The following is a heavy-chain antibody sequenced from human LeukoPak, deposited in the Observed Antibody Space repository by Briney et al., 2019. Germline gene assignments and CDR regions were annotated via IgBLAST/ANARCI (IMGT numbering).Heavy chain of an antibody. Sequence: SETLSLTCTVSGGSISSSSYYWGWIRQPPGKGLEWIGSIYYSVSTYYNPSLKSRVTISVDTSKNQFSLKLSSVTAADTAVYYCARQIAVAGPILYFDYWGQGTLVTVSS. D-gene: IGHD6-19*01. V-gene: IGHV4-39*01. J-gene: IGHJ4*02. CDR2: IYYSVST. CDR1: GGSISSSSYY. CDR3: ARQIAVAGPILYFDY.